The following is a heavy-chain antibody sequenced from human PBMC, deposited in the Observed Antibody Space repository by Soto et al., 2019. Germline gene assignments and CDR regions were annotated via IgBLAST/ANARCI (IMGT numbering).Heavy chain of an antibody. CDR2: IYYSGST. CDR1: GGSISSSSYY. D-gene: IGHD3-3*01. CDR3: ARHITIFGYYGMDV. Sequence: SETLSLTCTVSGGSISSSSYYWGWIRQPPGKGLEWVGSIYYSGSTYYNPSLKSRVTISVDTSKNQFSLKLSSVTAADTAVYYCARHITIFGYYGMDVWGQGTTVTVSS. J-gene: IGHJ6*02. V-gene: IGHV4-39*01.